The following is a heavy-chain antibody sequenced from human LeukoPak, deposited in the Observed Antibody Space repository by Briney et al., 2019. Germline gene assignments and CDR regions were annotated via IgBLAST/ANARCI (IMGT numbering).Heavy chain of an antibody. CDR3: ARGRSGTRYYYYYYYMDV. J-gene: IGHJ6*03. D-gene: IGHD3-10*01. CDR2: ISASGNSV. V-gene: IGHV3-11*04. CDR1: GFSFSVYY. Sequence: GGSLRLSCGASGFSFSVYYMSWIRQAPGKGLEWISHISASGNSVYYADSVKGRFTISRDNSKNTLYLQMNSLRAEDTAVYYCARGRSGTRYYYYYYYMDVWGKGTTVTISS.